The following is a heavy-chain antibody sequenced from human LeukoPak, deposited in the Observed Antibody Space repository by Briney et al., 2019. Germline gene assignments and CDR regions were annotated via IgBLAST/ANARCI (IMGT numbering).Heavy chain of an antibody. D-gene: IGHD5-24*01. CDR2: IIPIFGTA. V-gene: IGHV1-69*13. CDR1: GGTFSSYA. Sequence: ASVKVSCKASGGTFSSYAISWVRQAPGQGLEWMGGIIPIFGTANYAQKFQGRVTITADESTSTAYMELSSLRSEDTAVYYCARAISPGISTPDYWGQGTLVTVSS. CDR3: ARAISPGISTPDY. J-gene: IGHJ4*02.